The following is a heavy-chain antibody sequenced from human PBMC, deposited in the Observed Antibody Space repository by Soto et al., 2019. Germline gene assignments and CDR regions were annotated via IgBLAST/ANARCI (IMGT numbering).Heavy chain of an antibody. V-gene: IGHV3-23*01. CDR3: AKVESPMIVVEGAFDI. J-gene: IGHJ3*02. D-gene: IGHD3-22*01. CDR2: ISGSGGST. Sequence: GGSLRLSCAASGFTFSSYAMSWVRQAPGKGLEWVSAISGSGGSTYYADSVKGRFTISRDNSKNTLYLQMNSLRAEDTAVYYCAKVESPMIVVEGAFDIWGQGTMVTVSS. CDR1: GFTFSSYA.